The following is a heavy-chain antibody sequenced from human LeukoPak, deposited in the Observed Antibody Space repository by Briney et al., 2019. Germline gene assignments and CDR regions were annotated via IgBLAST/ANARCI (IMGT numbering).Heavy chain of an antibody. D-gene: IGHD1-1*01. CDR2: ISSNSRYI. J-gene: IGHJ4*02. V-gene: IGHV3-21*01. Sequence: GESLRLSCTASGFSLTPFSMNWVRQAPGKGLEWISSISSNSRYIYYADSLKGRFTISRDNAENSLYLDMYSLRDEDRAVYFCARVDESLDKFDCWGQGTLVTVSS. CDR3: ARVDESLDKFDC. CDR1: GFSLTPFS.